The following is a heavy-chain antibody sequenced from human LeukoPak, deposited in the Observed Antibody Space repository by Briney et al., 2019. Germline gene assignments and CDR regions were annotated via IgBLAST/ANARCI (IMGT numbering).Heavy chain of an antibody. Sequence: PGASLRLSCAASGFTFSNYAMSWVRQAPGKGLEWVSAITGSGGNTYYADSVKGRFTISRDNAKNSLYLQMNSLRAEDTAVYYCARDPRHCSSTSCYPDWGQGTLVTVSS. CDR1: GFTFSNYA. J-gene: IGHJ4*02. CDR3: ARDPRHCSSTSCYPD. CDR2: ITGSGGNT. V-gene: IGHV3-23*01. D-gene: IGHD2-2*01.